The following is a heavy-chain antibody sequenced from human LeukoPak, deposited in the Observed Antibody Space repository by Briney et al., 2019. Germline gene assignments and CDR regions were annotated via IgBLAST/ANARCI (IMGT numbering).Heavy chain of an antibody. CDR1: GGSLSPYY. V-gene: IGHV4-59*01. CDR3: AVNWNDVPFDY. D-gene: IGHD1-1*01. J-gene: IGHJ4*02. CDR2: ISYSGST. Sequence: PSETLSLTCTVSGGSLSPYYWSWIRQSPGKGLEWIGYISYSGSTNSHPSLKSRVTISVDMSKPQFYLELSSVTAADTAVYYCAVNWNDVPFDYWGQGTLVTVSS.